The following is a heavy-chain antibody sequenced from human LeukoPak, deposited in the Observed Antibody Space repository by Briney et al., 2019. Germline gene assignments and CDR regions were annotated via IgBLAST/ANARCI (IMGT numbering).Heavy chain of an antibody. Sequence: SETLSLTCTVSGYSISSGYYWGWIRQPPGKGLEWIGYIYYSGSTNYNPSLKSRVTISVDTSKNQFSLKLSSVTAADTAVYYCARLPYSGSYRYYFDYWGQGTLVTVSS. J-gene: IGHJ4*02. V-gene: IGHV4-38-2*02. CDR2: IYYSGST. CDR1: GYSISSGYY. D-gene: IGHD1-26*01. CDR3: ARLPYSGSYRYYFDY.